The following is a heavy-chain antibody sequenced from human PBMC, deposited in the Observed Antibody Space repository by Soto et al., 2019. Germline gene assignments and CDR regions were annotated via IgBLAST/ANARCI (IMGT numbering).Heavy chain of an antibody. CDR2: IYYNGNT. Sequence: SETLSLTCTVSGGSVSSTSYYWGWVCQPPGKGLEWIANIYYNGNTFYNPSLKSRVTMSVDTSKNQFSLRLSSVAAADTAVYYCARLGGQMATDYWGQGTLVTVSS. CDR3: ARLGGQMATDY. CDR1: GGSVSSTSYY. V-gene: IGHV4-39*01. D-gene: IGHD5-12*01. J-gene: IGHJ4*02.